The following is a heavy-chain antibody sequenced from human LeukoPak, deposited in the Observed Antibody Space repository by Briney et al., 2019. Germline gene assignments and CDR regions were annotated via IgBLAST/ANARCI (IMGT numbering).Heavy chain of an antibody. CDR2: IYTSGST. CDR1: GGSISSYY. CDR3: ARQASSSWYFDY. D-gene: IGHD6-13*01. V-gene: IGHV4-4*09. J-gene: IGHJ4*02. Sequence: SETLSLTCTVSGGSISSYYWSWIRQPPGKGLEWIGYIYTSGSTNYHPSLNRRVTISVDTSKNQFSLKLSSVTAADPAVYYCARQASSSWYFDYWGQGTLVTVSS.